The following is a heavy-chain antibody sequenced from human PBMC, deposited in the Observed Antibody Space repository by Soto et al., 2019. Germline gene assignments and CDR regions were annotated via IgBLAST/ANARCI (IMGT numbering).Heavy chain of an antibody. D-gene: IGHD3-22*01. J-gene: IGHJ4*02. CDR3: ARVVAYYARSGPRYYFDY. CDR1: GFTFSSYS. Sequence: EVQLVESGGGLVKPGGSLRLSCAASGFTFSSYSMNWVRQAPGKGLEWVSSISSSSSYIYYADSVKGRFTISRDNAKNSXXLQMNSLRAEDTAVYYCARVVAYYARSGPRYYFDYWGQGTLVPVSS. CDR2: ISSSSSYI. V-gene: IGHV3-21*01.